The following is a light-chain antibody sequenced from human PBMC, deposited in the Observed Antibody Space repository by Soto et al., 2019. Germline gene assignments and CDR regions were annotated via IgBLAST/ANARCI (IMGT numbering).Light chain of an antibody. CDR1: QDISNL. V-gene: IGKV1-12*01. J-gene: IGKJ5*01. CDR3: QQARRFPIT. CDR2: AAS. Sequence: DIQMTQSPSSVSASVGDRVTISCRASQDISNLLAWYQQKPGEAPKFLIYAASNLQSGVPSKFSVSGSGTDFTLTISSLQPEDFAVYYCQQARRFPITFGQGTRLEIK.